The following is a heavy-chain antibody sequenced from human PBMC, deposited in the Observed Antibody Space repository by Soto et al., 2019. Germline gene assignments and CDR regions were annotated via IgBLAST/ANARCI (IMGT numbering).Heavy chain of an antibody. D-gene: IGHD2-2*01. CDR3: ARERTSIKWYPFDP. CDR1: GYTFTTYP. J-gene: IGHJ5*02. CDR2: IDPANGKQ. V-gene: IGHV1-3*01. Sequence: AXVKVSCKASGYTFTTYPMHWVRQAPGQSLELVGWIDPANGKQKYSQKFKGRVTITRDTSASTAYMEFSSLRSEDTFVYYCARERTSIKWYPFDPWGQETLFTVSS.